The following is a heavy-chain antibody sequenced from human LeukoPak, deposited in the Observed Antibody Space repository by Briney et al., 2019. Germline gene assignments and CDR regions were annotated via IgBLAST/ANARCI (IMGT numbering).Heavy chain of an antibody. CDR1: GGSISSSSYY. CDR3: ARHGFYYFDY. CDR2: IYYSGST. Sequence: PSETLSLTCTVSGGSISSSSYYWGWIRQPPGKGLEWIGSIYYSGSTYYNPSLKSRVTISADTSKNQFSLKLSSVTAADTAVYYCARHGFYYFDYWGQGTLVTVSS. V-gene: IGHV4-39*01. D-gene: IGHD5-12*01. J-gene: IGHJ4*02.